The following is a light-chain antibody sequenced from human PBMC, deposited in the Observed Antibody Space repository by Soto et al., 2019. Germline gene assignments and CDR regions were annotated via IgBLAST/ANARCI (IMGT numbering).Light chain of an antibody. Sequence: DIQMTQSPSTLSGSVGDRVTISCRASQGISSWLTWYQQKPGKAPKLLIYAASNLKSGVPSRFSGSGSGTDFTLTITSLQPEDFATYYCQQANSLPITFGQGTRLEIK. CDR1: QGISSW. CDR2: AAS. V-gene: IGKV1-12*01. CDR3: QQANSLPIT. J-gene: IGKJ5*01.